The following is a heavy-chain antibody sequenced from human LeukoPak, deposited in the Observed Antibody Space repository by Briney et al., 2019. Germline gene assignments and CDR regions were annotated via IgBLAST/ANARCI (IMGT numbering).Heavy chain of an antibody. CDR3: ARDCTNGVCYMDYGMDV. D-gene: IGHD2-8*01. J-gene: IGHJ6*02. CDR1: GYTFTSYD. V-gene: IGHV1-8*01. Sequence: EASVKVSCKASGYTFTSYDINWVRQATGQGLEWMGWMNPNSGNTGYAQKFQGRVTMTRNTSISTAYMELSSLRSEDTAVYYCARDCTNGVCYMDYGMDVWGQGTTVTVSS. CDR2: MNPNSGNT.